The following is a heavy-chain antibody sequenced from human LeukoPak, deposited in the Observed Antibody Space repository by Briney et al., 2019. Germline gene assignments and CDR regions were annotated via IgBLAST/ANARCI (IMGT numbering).Heavy chain of an antibody. D-gene: IGHD3-3*01. CDR1: DGSFTGYF. V-gene: IGHV4-34*01. CDR2: INHGGST. CDR3: ARVAIFGVVINAMDV. Sequence: SETLSLTCAISDGSFTGYFWNWVRQAPGKGLEWIGDINHGGSTNYNPSLRCRVTMSVDTSKNQFSLKLSSVTAADTAVYYCARVAIFGVVINAMDVWGQGITVTVSS. J-gene: IGHJ6*02.